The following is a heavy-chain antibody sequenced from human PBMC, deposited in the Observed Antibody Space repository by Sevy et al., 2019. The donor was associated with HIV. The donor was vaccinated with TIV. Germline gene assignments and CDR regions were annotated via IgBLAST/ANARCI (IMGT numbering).Heavy chain of an antibody. D-gene: IGHD2-21*02. CDR3: ARDLGGYGGNSIDY. J-gene: IGHJ4*02. CDR1: GYTFTSYG. V-gene: IGHV1-18*01. Sequence: ASVKVSCKASGYTFTSYGISWVRQAPGQGLEWMGWISAYNGNTNYAQKLQGRVTMTTDTSTSTAYVELRSLRSDETAIYYCARDLGGYGGNSIDYWGQGTLVTVSS. CDR2: ISAYNGNT.